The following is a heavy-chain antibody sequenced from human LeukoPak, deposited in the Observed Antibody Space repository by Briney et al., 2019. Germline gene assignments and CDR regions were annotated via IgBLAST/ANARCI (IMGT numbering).Heavy chain of an antibody. CDR1: GFTFSSYG. CDR2: ISYDGSNK. J-gene: IGHJ4*02. CDR3: AKDLGYSGSYSIDY. V-gene: IGHV3-30*18. D-gene: IGHD1-26*01. Sequence: GGSLRLSCAASGFTFSSYGMHWVRQAPGKGLEWVAVISYDGSNKYYADSVKGRFTISRDNSKNTLYLQMNGLRAEDTAVYYCAKDLGYSGSYSIDYWGQGTLVTVSS.